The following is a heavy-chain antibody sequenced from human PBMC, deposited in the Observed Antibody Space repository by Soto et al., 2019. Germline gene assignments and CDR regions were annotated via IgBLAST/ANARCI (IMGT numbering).Heavy chain of an antibody. CDR2: IKSKTDGGTT. V-gene: IGHV3-15*01. D-gene: IGHD3-9*01. J-gene: IGHJ5*02. Sequence: GESLKISCAASGFTFSNAWMSWVRQAPGKGLEWVGRIKSKTDGGTTDYAAPVKGRFTISRDDSKNTLYLQMNSLKTEDTAVYYCTTDTVRYFDWPPFDPWGQGTLVTVSS. CDR1: GFTFSNAW. CDR3: TTDTVRYFDWPPFDP.